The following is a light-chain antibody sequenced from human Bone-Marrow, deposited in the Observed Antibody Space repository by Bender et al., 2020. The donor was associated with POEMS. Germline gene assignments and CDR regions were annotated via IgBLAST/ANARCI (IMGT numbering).Light chain of an antibody. V-gene: IGLV3-1*01. CDR2: HDT. CDR1: KLGDRY. J-gene: IGLJ1*01. Sequence: SYELTQPPSVSMSPGQTASITCSGDKLGDRYACWYQQKPGQSPVLVIYHDTRRPSGIPERFSGSNSGNTATLTISGTQAMDEADYYCQVWDSTSDNHVFGTGTKVTVL. CDR3: QVWDSTSDNHV.